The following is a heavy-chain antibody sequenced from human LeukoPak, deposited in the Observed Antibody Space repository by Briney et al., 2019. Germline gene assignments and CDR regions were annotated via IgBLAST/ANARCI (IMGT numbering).Heavy chain of an antibody. J-gene: IGHJ4*02. D-gene: IGHD3-3*01. V-gene: IGHV4-30-2*01. CDR1: GGSISSGGYS. CDR2: IYHSGST. Sequence: SETLSLTCAVSGGSISSGGYSWNWIRQPPGKGLEWIGYIYHSGSTYYNPSLKSRVTISVDRSKNQFSLKLSSVTAADTAVYYCARGGGHDFWSGSYFDYWGQGTLVTVSS. CDR3: ARGGGHDFWSGSYFDY.